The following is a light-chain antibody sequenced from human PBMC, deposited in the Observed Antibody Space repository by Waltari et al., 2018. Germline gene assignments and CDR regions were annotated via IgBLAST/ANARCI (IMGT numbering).Light chain of an antibody. J-gene: IGLJ1*01. CDR2: YDS. CDR1: NIGSYS. Sequence: SYALTQPPSVSVAPGTTARITCGGDNIGSYSVHWYQQKPGQAPVLVIFYDSDRPSGIPGRFSGPNSGNTATLTISSVEAGDEAKYYCHVWHPDMDPGVFGPGTEVSV. V-gene: IGLV3-21*04. CDR3: HVWHPDMDPGV.